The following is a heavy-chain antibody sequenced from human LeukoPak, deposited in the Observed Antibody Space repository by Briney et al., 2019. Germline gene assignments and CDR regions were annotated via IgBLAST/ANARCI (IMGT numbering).Heavy chain of an antibody. J-gene: IGHJ4*02. CDR2: LSYDERNE. D-gene: IGHD6-19*01. CDR3: ARDPDSGWSQVYFFDS. CDR1: GFTFSSYA. Sequence: GGSLRLSCVASGFTFSSYAMNWVRQAPGKGLEGVASLSYDERNEHYADSVKGRFTISRDNFRNLLYLQMNSLSAEDTALYYCARDPDSGWSQVYFFDSWGQGALVTVSS. V-gene: IGHV3-30*04.